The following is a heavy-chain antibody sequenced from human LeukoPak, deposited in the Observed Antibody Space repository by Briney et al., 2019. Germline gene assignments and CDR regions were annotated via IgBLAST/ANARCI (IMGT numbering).Heavy chain of an antibody. D-gene: IGHD2-2*01. V-gene: IGHV3-30*02. Sequence: GGSLRLSCAASGFTFSSYGMHWVRQAPGKGLELVAFIRYDGSNKYYADSVKGRFTISRDNSKNTLYLQMNSLRAEDTAVYYCAKDCTSSTSCGTFDYWGQGTLVTVSS. CDR2: IRYDGSNK. J-gene: IGHJ4*02. CDR3: AKDCTSSTSCGTFDY. CDR1: GFTFSSYG.